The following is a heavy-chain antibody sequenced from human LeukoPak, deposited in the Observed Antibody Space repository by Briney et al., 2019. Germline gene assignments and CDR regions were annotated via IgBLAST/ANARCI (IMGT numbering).Heavy chain of an antibody. CDR1: GGSFSGYY. J-gene: IGHJ3*02. CDR2: INHSGST. D-gene: IGHD3-10*01. CDR3: ARGKNLDYGSGSYYDAFDI. V-gene: IGHV4-34*01. Sequence: SKTLSLTCAVYGGSFSGYYWSWIRQPPGKGLEWIGEINHSGSTNYNPSLKSRVTISVDTSKNQFSLKLSSVTAADTAVYYCARGKNLDYGSGSYYDAFDIWGQGTMVTVSS.